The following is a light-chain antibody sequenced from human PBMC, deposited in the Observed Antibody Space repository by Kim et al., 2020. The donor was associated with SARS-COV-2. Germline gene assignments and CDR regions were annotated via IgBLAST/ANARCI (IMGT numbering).Light chain of an antibody. V-gene: IGLV3-1*01. CDR2: QDS. CDR3: QAWDSSTANVV. Sequence: SYELTQPPSVSVSPGQTASITCSGDKLGDKYACWYQQKPGQSPVLVIYQDSKRPPGIPERFSGSNSGNTATLTISGTQAMDEADYYCQAWDSSTANVVFGGGTQLTVL. J-gene: IGLJ2*01. CDR1: KLGDKY.